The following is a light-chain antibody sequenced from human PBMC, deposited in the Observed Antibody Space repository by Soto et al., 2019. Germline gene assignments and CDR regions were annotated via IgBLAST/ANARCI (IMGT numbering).Light chain of an antibody. CDR3: QHYNSYSEA. V-gene: IGKV1-5*03. CDR1: QTISSW. Sequence: DIQMSQSPSTLSGSVGDRGTITCRASQTISSWLAWYQQKPGKAPKLLIYKASTLKSGVPSGFSGSGSGTEFTLTISSLQPDDFATYYCQHYNSYSEAFGQGTNVDTK. CDR2: KAS. J-gene: IGKJ1*01.